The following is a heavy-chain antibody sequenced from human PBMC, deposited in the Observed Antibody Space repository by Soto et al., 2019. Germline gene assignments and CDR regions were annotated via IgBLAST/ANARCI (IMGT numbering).Heavy chain of an antibody. CDR3: GRHNYGSGSTYFDY. J-gene: IGHJ4*02. V-gene: IGHV4-59*08. CDR1: GGSISSYY. D-gene: IGHD3-10*01. Sequence: QVQLQESGPGLVKPSETLSLTCTVSGGSISSYYWSWIRQPPGKGLEWIGYIYYSGSTNHNPSLKSRVTISVDTSKNQFSLKLNSMTAADTAVYYCGRHNYGSGSTYFDYWGQGTLVTVSS. CDR2: IYYSGST.